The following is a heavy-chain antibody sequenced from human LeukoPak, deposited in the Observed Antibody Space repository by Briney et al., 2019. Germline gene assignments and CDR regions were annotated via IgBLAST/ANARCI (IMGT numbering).Heavy chain of an antibody. CDR1: GGSISSSSYY. V-gene: IGHV4-39*01. D-gene: IGHD2-2*02. J-gene: IGHJ5*02. Sequence: SETLSLTCTVSGGSISSSSYYWGWIRQPPGKGLEWIGSIYYSGSTYYNPSLKSRVTIPVDTSNNQFSLKLSSVTAADTAVYYCARHIGYCSSTSCYNNNWFDPWGQGTLVTVS. CDR3: ARHIGYCSSTSCYNNNWFDP. CDR2: IYYSGST.